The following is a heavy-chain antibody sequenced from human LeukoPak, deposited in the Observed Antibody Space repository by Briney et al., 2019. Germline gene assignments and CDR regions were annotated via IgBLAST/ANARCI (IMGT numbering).Heavy chain of an antibody. V-gene: IGHV4-39*07. Sequence: SETLSLTCTVSGGSISSSSYYWGWVRQPPGRGLEWIGSSYYSGSTYYNPSLKSRVTISVDTSKNQFSLKLSSVTAADTAVYYCARASYSSGWPYYYYYMDVWGKGTTVTVSS. CDR3: ARASYSSGWPYYYYYMDV. CDR2: SYYSGST. J-gene: IGHJ6*03. CDR1: GGSISSSSYY. D-gene: IGHD6-19*01.